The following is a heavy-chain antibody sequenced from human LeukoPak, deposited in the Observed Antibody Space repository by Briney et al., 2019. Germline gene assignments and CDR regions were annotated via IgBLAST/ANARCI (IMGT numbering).Heavy chain of an antibody. CDR2: IRGSGGST. V-gene: IGHV3-23*01. Sequence: PGGSLNPSCQPSEFTFTSYGMSWFRQAPGKGLEWSSAIRGSGGSTYYADSVKGRFTISRDNSKNTLYLQMNSLRAEDTAVYYCAKDGGGWELTEAAEYFQHWGQGTLVTVSS. CDR1: EFTFTSYG. J-gene: IGHJ1*01. CDR3: AKDGGGWELTEAAEYFQH. D-gene: IGHD1-26*01.